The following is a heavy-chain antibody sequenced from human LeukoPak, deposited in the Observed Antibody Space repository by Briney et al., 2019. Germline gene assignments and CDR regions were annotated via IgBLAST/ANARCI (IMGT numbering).Heavy chain of an antibody. J-gene: IGHJ4*02. CDR1: GYSFINFG. D-gene: IGHD6-19*01. V-gene: IGHV1-18*01. CDR3: ARQYSSGWYVDY. Sequence: GASVKVSCKASGYSFINFGLSWVRQAPGQGLEWMGWISAYNHNTNYAQKFQGRVTMTIDTSTTTVYMELSRLRSDDTAVYYCARQYSSGWYVDYWGQGTLVTVSS. CDR2: ISAYNHNT.